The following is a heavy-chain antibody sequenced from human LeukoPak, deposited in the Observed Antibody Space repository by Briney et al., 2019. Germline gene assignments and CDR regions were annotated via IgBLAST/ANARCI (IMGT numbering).Heavy chain of an antibody. CDR1: GGSISSYY. V-gene: IGHV4-59*12. Sequence: SETLSLTCTVSGGSISSYYWSWIRQPPGKGLEWIGYIYYSGSTNYNPSLKSRVTISVDTSKNQFSLKLSSVTAADTAVYYCASLSTLDCSSTSCFTYYYGMDVWGQGTTVTVSS. CDR2: IYYSGST. J-gene: IGHJ6*02. CDR3: ASLSTLDCSSTSCFTYYYGMDV. D-gene: IGHD2-2*01.